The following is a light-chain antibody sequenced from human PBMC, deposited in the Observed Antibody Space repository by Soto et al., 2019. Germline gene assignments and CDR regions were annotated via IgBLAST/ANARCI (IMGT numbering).Light chain of an antibody. CDR3: LQHKSYPRT. CDR2: SAN. CDR1: QDISNF. J-gene: IGKJ1*01. V-gene: IGKV1-17*03. Sequence: DIQMTQSPSDMSASVGDRVTITFRASQDISNFLVWFQQRPGKVPKRLMYSANRLESGVPSRFSGSGSGTEFTLTISSLQPEDFATYYCLQHKSYPRTFGQGTRWIS.